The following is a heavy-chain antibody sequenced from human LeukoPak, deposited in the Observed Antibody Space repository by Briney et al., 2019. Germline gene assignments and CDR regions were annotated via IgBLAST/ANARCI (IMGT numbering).Heavy chain of an antibody. D-gene: IGHD1-26*01. CDR2: IYYSGRT. J-gene: IGHJ4*02. CDR1: GGSISSSSNY. Sequence: SETLSLTCTVSGGSISSSSNYWGWIRQPPGKGLEWIGSIYYSGRTYYNPSLKGRLAISVDTSKKQVFLNLMSVTAADTAVYFCATTGGRDGNSGYWGQGTLVIVSS. CDR3: ATTGGRDGNSGY. V-gene: IGHV4-39*07.